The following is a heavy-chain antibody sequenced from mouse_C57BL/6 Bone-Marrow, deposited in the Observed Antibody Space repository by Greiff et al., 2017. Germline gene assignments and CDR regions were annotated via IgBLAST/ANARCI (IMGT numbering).Heavy chain of an antibody. CDR1: GYTFTSYW. Sequence: QVQLQQPGAELVKPGASVKLSCKASGYTFTSYWMHWVKQRPGQGLEWIGMIHPNSGSTNYNEKFKSKATLTVDKSSSTAYMQLSILTSEDSAVYYCARHCITTVVRDWGQGTTLSVSS. V-gene: IGHV1-64*01. D-gene: IGHD1-1*01. CDR2: IHPNSGST. CDR3: ARHCITTVVRD. J-gene: IGHJ2*01.